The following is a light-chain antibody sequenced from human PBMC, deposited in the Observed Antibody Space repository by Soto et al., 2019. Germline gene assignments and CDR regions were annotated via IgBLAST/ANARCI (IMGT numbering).Light chain of an antibody. CDR2: DTS. V-gene: IGKV3-20*01. J-gene: IGKJ1*01. Sequence: ENVLTQSPGTLSLSPGERATLSCRASQSLNSNFLAWYQRKPGQAPRLLIFDTSSRASGIPDRFGGSGSGTDFTLTINSLEPEDFAVYYCQQYDSSPGTFGQGTKVEIK. CDR1: QSLNSNF. CDR3: QQYDSSPGT.